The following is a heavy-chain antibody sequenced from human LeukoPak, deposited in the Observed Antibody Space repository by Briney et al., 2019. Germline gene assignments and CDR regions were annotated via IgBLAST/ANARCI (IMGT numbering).Heavy chain of an antibody. J-gene: IGHJ4*02. Sequence: PGGSLTLSCVVSGFTFSTHGFHWVRQAPGKGLEWVSVIWHDGGRKEYADSVRGRFTISRDNSNLYLQMNSLRAEDTAIYYCARDIGNSGFNLDYWGQGTPVTVSS. V-gene: IGHV3-33*01. CDR2: IWHDGGRK. CDR3: ARDIGNSGFNLDY. CDR1: GFTFSTHG. D-gene: IGHD5-12*01.